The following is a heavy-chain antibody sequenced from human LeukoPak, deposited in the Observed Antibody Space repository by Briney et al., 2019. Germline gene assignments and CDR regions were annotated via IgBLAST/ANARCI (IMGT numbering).Heavy chain of an antibody. Sequence: SETLSLTCTVSGGSISSYYWSWIRQPPGKGLEWIGYIYYSGSTNYNPSPKSRVTISVDTSKNQFSLKLSSVTAADTAVYYCARSRSGSYDTWGQGTLVTVSS. D-gene: IGHD1-26*01. V-gene: IGHV4-59*01. CDR3: ARSRSGSYDT. CDR1: GGSISSYY. J-gene: IGHJ5*02. CDR2: IYYSGST.